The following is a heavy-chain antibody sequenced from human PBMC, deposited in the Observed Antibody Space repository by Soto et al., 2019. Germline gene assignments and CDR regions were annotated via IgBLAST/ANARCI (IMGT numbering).Heavy chain of an antibody. CDR2: IIPIFGTT. CDR1: GGTFSNYA. Sequence: QVQLVQSGAEVKKPGSSVKVSCKASGGTFSNYAISWVRQAPGQGLEWMGDIIPIFGTTRNAQKFQGRVTMTADETTGTGYMELSSLRSEHTAVYYCGWRGERDYYDTGGYGWGQGTLVIFSS. J-gene: IGHJ1*01. V-gene: IGHV1-69*12. CDR3: GWRGERDYYDTGGYG. D-gene: IGHD3-16*01.